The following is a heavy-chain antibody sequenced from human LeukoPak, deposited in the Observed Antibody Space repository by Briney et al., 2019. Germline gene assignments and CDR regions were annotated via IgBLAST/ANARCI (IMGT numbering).Heavy chain of an antibody. CDR3: AKDGLYYDGSAHVYYFDY. CDR2: MTGAGDYT. V-gene: IGHV3-23*01. J-gene: IGHJ4*02. D-gene: IGHD3-22*01. CDR1: GFAFGGYA. Sequence: PGGSLILSCAASGFAFGGYAMTWVCQAPGRGLGWVSAMTGAGDYTYYADSEKGRFTVSRDNSRNTLYLQMNTLRAEDTALYFCAKDGLYYDGSAHVYYFDYWGQGTLVAVSS.